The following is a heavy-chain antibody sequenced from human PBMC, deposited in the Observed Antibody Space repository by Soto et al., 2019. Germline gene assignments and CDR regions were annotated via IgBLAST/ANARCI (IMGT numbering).Heavy chain of an antibody. CDR1: GGSFSGYY. J-gene: IGHJ4*02. CDR2: INHSGAT. V-gene: IGHV4-34*01. CDR3: ERGVPLRLVVKKGAPEKSHFDS. D-gene: IGHD2-15*01. Sequence: SETLSLTCAVYGGSFSGYYWTWIRRSPGKGLEWIGEINHSGATNYNPSLKSRVTISVDTSKNQFSLRLSSLTAADTAVYYCERGVPLRLVVKKGAPEKSHFDSWGLGTLVTVSS.